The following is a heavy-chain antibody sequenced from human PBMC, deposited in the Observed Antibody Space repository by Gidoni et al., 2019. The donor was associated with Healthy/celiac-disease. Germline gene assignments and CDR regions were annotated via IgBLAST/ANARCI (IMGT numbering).Heavy chain of an antibody. CDR2: TYYRSKWYN. CDR1: GDSVSSNSAA. J-gene: IGHJ6*02. Sequence: QVQLQQSGPGLVKPSQTLSLTYAISGDSVSSNSAAWNWIRQSPSRGLEWLGRTYYRSKWYNDYAVSVKSRITINPDTSKNQFSLQLNSVTPEDTAVYYCARDLVQLWLGDYYYYGMDVWGQGTTVTVSS. D-gene: IGHD5-18*01. CDR3: ARDLVQLWLGDYYYYGMDV. V-gene: IGHV6-1*01.